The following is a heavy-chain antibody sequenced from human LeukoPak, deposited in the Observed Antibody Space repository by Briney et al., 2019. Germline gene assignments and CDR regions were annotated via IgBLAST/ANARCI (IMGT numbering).Heavy chain of an antibody. CDR1: GYTFTSYD. D-gene: IGHD3-3*01. V-gene: IGHV1-8*03. J-gene: IGHJ6*03. CDR2: MNPNSGNT. CDR3: ARGYPVYYDFWSCYYSYYYYYYRDA. Sequence: ASVKVSCKASGYTFTSYDINWGRHTTGQGLEWMGWMNPNSGNTGYAQKFQGRATITKNTSISTAYMELSSLRSEDTPVIYCARGYPVYYDFWSCYYSYYYYYYRDACGKGTTVSVSS.